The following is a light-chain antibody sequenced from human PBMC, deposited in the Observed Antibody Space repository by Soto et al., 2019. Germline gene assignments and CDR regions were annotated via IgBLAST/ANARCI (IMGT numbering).Light chain of an antibody. CDR1: SSDVGGYNY. Sequence: QSALTQPASVSGSPGQSITISCTGTSSDVGGYNYVSWYQQHPGKAPKLMIYDVSDGPSGVSNRFSGSKSGNTASLTISGLQAEDEADYYCNSYTSSSSLYVFGTGTKLTVL. V-gene: IGLV2-14*03. CDR3: NSYTSSSSLYV. J-gene: IGLJ1*01. CDR2: DVS.